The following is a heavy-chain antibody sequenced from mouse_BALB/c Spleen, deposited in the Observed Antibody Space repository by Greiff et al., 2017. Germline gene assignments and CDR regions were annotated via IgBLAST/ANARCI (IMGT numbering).Heavy chain of an antibody. CDR2: INPSNGRT. V-gene: IGHV1S81*02. Sequence: QVQLQQPGAELVKPGASVKLSCKASGYTFTSYWMHWVKQRPGQGLEWIGEINPSNGRTNYNEKFKSKATLTVDKSSSTAYMQLSSLTSEDSAVYYCARWGDWYFDVWGAGTTVTVSS. J-gene: IGHJ1*01. CDR3: ARWGDWYFDV. CDR1: GYTFTSYW.